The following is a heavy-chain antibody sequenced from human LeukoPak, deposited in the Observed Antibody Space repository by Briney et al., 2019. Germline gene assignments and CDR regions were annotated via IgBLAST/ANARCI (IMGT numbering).Heavy chain of an antibody. V-gene: IGHV3-23*01. CDR3: ARDEGSGWIGY. Sequence: GGSLRLSCAASGFIFDNCAMTWVRQAPGKGLEWVSIISGSGGNACYAGSVKGRFTISRDNFKNTVYLQMNSLRAEDTAVYYCARDEGSGWIGYWGQGTLVTVSS. J-gene: IGHJ4*02. D-gene: IGHD6-19*01. CDR2: ISGSGGNA. CDR1: GFIFDNCA.